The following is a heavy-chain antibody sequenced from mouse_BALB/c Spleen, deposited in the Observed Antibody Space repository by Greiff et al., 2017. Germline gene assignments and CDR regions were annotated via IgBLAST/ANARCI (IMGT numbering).Heavy chain of an antibody. Sequence: VQLQQSGPELVKPGASVKMSCKASGYTFTSYVMHWVKQKPGQGLEWIGYINTYNDGTKYNEKFKGKATLTSDKSSSTAYMELSSLTSEDSAVYYWARKDDRGGAMDYWGQGTSVTVSS. CDR3: ARKDDRGGAMDY. D-gene: IGHD2-12*01. J-gene: IGHJ4*01. CDR2: INTYNDGT. CDR1: GYTFTSYV. V-gene: IGHV1-14*01.